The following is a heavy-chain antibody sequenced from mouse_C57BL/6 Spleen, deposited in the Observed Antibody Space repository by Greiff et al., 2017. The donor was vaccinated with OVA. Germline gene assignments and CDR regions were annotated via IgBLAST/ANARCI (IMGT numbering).Heavy chain of an antibody. Sequence: DVHLVESGGGLVKPGGSLKLSCAASGFTFSDYGMHWVRQAPEKGLEWVAYISSGSSTIYYADTVKGRFTISRDNAKNTLFLQMTSLRSEDTAMYYCARELLGRRYYFDYWGQGTTLTVSS. D-gene: IGHD4-1*01. CDR1: GFTFSDYG. CDR3: ARELLGRRYYFDY. J-gene: IGHJ2*01. V-gene: IGHV5-17*01. CDR2: ISSGSSTI.